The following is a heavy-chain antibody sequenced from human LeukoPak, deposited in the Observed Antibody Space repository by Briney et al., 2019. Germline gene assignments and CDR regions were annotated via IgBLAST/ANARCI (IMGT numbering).Heavy chain of an antibody. D-gene: IGHD3-10*01. Sequence: SETLSLTCTVSGGSISSYYWSWIRQPAGKGLEWIGRIYTSGSTNYNPSLKSRVTMSVDTSKNQFSLKLSSVTAADTAVYYCARDSDGSGSYDNGFDPWGQGTLVTVSS. CDR2: IYTSGST. V-gene: IGHV4-4*07. CDR1: GGSISSYY. J-gene: IGHJ5*02. CDR3: ARDSDGSGSYDNGFDP.